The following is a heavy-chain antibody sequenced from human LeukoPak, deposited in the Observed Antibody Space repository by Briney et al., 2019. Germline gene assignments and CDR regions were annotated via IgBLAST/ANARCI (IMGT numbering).Heavy chain of an antibody. D-gene: IGHD5-18*01. CDR2: FDPEDGER. CDR3: ASWSREGTAMSY. Sequence: ASVKVSCKVSGYTLTKLSMHWVRQAPGKGLEWMGTFDPEDGERLYAQKFQGRLTMTEDTSTDTAYMELSSLRSDDTAVYYCASWSREGTAMSYWGQGTLVTVSS. CDR1: GYTLTKLS. V-gene: IGHV1-24*01. J-gene: IGHJ4*02.